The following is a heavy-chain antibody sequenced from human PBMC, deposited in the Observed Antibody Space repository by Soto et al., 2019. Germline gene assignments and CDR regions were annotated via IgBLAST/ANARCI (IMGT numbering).Heavy chain of an antibody. J-gene: IGHJ4*02. CDR1: GGSISSSNW. D-gene: IGHD2-8*01. V-gene: IGHV4-4*02. Sequence: PSETLSPTCAVSGGSISSSNWWSWVRQPPGKGLEWIGEIYHSGGTNYNPSLKSRVTISVDKSKNQFSLKLSSVTAADTAVYYCAGLGSNAGYCTNGVCYIWGQGTLVTVSS. CDR3: AGLGSNAGYCTNGVCYI. CDR2: IYHSGGT.